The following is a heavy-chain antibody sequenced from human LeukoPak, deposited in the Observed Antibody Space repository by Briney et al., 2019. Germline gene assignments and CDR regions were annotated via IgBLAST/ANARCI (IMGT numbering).Heavy chain of an antibody. D-gene: IGHD3-10*01. V-gene: IGHV3-48*03. CDR2: ISSSGSTI. CDR3: ARDLYYGSGNRY. Sequence: GGSLRLSCAASGFTFSTYEMNWVRQAPGKGLEWVSYISSSGSTIYYADSVKGRFTISRDNAKNSLYLQMNSLRAEDTAVYYCARDLYYGSGNRYWGQGTLVTVSS. J-gene: IGHJ4*02. CDR1: GFTFSTYE.